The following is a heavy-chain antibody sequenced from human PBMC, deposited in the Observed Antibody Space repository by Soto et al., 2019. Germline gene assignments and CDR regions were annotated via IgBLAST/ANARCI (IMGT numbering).Heavy chain of an antibody. CDR1: GGSVISYY. CDR3: ARLEGLATISYYFDF. J-gene: IGHJ4*02. V-gene: IGHV4-59*08. D-gene: IGHD3-9*01. Sequence: SETLSLTCTVSGGSVISYYWTWIRQPPGKGLEWIGSIYYDGSTNYSPSLKSRVTISLDKSRNQISLKLNSVTAADSAVYFCARLEGLATISYYFDFWGQGALVTVSS. CDR2: IYYDGST.